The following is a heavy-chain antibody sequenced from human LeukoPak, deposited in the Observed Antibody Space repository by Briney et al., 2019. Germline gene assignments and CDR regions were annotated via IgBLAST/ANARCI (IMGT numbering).Heavy chain of an antibody. V-gene: IGHV3-23*01. Sequence: GGSLRLSCAASGFTFSSYAMSWVRQAPGKGLEWASTTGGSGDNTYYADSVKGRFTIPRDNSKNTLYLRMNSLRAEDTAVYYCAKSINYWFDSWGQGTLVTVSS. D-gene: IGHD1-1*01. CDR1: GFTFSSYA. J-gene: IGHJ5*01. CDR2: TGGSGDNT. CDR3: AKSINYWFDS.